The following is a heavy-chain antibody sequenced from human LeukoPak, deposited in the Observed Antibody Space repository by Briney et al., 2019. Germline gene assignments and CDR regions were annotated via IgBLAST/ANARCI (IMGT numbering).Heavy chain of an antibody. CDR1: GFTFSKYS. CDR2: INNSSSSK. Sequence: GGSLRLSCAASGFTFSKYSMNWVRQAPGKGLEWVSLINNSSSSKYYADSVKGRFTISRDNAKNSLYLQLTSLRGEDTAMYYCARVQGGGFRTADYWGQGTLVTVSS. D-gene: IGHD1-14*01. V-gene: IGHV3-21*01. CDR3: ARVQGGGFRTADY. J-gene: IGHJ4*02.